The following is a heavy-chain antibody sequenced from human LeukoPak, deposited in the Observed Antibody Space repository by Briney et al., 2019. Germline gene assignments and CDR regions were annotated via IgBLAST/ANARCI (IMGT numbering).Heavy chain of an antibody. J-gene: IGHJ6*03. Sequence: SETLSLTCTVSGGSISSYYWSWIRQPPGKGLEWIGYIYYSGSTNYNPSLKSRVTISVDTSKNQFSLKLSSVTAADTAVYYCARDVSFPVWEPGARNYYYYYYMDVWGKGTTVTVSS. D-gene: IGHD1-26*01. V-gene: IGHV4-59*01. CDR3: ARDVSFPVWEPGARNYYYYYYMDV. CDR2: IYYSGST. CDR1: GGSISSYY.